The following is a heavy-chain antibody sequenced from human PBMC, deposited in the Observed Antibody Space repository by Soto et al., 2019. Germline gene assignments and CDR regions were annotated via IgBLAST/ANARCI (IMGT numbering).Heavy chain of an antibody. J-gene: IGHJ4*02. CDR2: INSNNGDT. V-gene: IGHV1-2*02. CDR1: AHTFSVYY. Sequence: QVQLVQSGAEVKKPGASVKVSCKTSAHTFSVYYIHWVRQGPGQGLEWMGWINSNNGDTKYAQKFQGRVSMTRDTSINTAYMDLSRLRSGDTAVYFCASHAGRGGYFPLDYWGQGTLVTVSS. D-gene: IGHD2-2*03. CDR3: ASHAGRGGYFPLDY.